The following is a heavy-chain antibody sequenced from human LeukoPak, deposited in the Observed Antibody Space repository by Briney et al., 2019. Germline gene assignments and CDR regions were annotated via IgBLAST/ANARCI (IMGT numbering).Heavy chain of an antibody. Sequence: GGSLRLSCAASGFTFSSYAMSWVRQAPGKGLEWVSAISGSGGSTYYADSVKGRFTISRDNSKNTVYLQMNSLRAEDTAVYYCARDEMATTQRGYFDYWGQGTLVTVSS. D-gene: IGHD5-24*01. CDR2: ISGSGGST. J-gene: IGHJ4*02. CDR3: ARDEMATTQRGYFDY. CDR1: GFTFSSYA. V-gene: IGHV3-23*01.